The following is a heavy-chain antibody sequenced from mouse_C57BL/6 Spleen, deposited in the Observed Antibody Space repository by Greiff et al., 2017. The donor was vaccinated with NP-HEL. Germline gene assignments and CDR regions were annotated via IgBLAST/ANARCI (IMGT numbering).Heavy chain of an antibody. CDR3: ASYEYDGGYYFDY. CDR2: ISYDGSN. V-gene: IGHV3-6*01. Sequence: EVQLQQSGPGLVKPSQSLSLTCSVTGYSITSGYYWNWIRQFPGNKLEWMGYISYDGSNNYNPSLKNRISITRDPSKNQFFLKLNSVTTEDTATYYCASYEYDGGYYFDYWGQGTTLTVSS. J-gene: IGHJ2*01. D-gene: IGHD2-4*01. CDR1: GYSITSGYY.